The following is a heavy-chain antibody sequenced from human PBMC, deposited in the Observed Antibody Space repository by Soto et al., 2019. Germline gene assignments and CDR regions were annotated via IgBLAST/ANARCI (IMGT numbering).Heavy chain of an antibody. Sequence: GASVKVSCKASGGTFSSYAISWVRQAPGQGLEWMGWINPNSGGTNYAQKFQGRVTMTRDTSISTAYMELSRLRSDDTAVYYCARAPGAGMAFDIWGQGTMVTVSS. CDR2: INPNSGGT. CDR3: ARAPGAGMAFDI. V-gene: IGHV1-2*02. D-gene: IGHD6-19*01. CDR1: GGTFSSYA. J-gene: IGHJ3*02.